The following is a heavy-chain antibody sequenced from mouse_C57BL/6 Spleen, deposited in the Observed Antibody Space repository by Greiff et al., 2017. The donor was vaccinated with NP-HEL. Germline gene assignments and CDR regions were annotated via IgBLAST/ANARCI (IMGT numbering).Heavy chain of an antibody. V-gene: IGHV1-54*01. J-gene: IGHJ3*01. CDR2: INPGSGGT. CDR1: GYSFTNYL. CDR3: ARSCGEAWFAY. Sequence: QVQLQQSGAELVRPGTSVKVSCKASGYSFTNYLIEWVKQRPGQGLEWIGVINPGSGGTNYNEKFKGKATLTADKSSSTAYMQLSSLTSEDSAVYFCARSCGEAWFAYWGQGTLVTVSA.